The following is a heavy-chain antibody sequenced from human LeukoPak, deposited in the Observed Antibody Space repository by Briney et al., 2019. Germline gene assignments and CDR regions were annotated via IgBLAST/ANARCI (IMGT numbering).Heavy chain of an antibody. CDR1: GYSFTSYW. CDR2: IYPGDSDT. CDR3: ARQEGYNWNWVYFDY. J-gene: IGHJ4*02. V-gene: IGHV5-51*01. D-gene: IGHD1-7*01. Sequence: GEFLKISCKGSGYSFTSYWIGWVRQMPGKGLEWMGIIYPGDSDTRYSPSFQGQVTISADKSISTAYLQWSSLKASDTAMYYCARQEGYNWNWVYFDYWGQGTLVTVSS.